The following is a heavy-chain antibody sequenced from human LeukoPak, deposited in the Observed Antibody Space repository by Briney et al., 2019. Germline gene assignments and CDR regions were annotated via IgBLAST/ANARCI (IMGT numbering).Heavy chain of an antibody. V-gene: IGHV3-23*01. J-gene: IGHJ4*02. CDR1: GFTFSSYA. Sequence: QPGGSLRLSCAASGFTFSSYAMSWVRQAPGKGLEWVSAISGSGGSTYYADSVKGRFTISRDNSKNTLYLQMNSLRAEDTAVYYSAKSRIGYCSSTSCYSDYWGQGTLVTVSS. D-gene: IGHD2-2*01. CDR2: ISGSGGST. CDR3: AKSRIGYCSSTSCYSDY.